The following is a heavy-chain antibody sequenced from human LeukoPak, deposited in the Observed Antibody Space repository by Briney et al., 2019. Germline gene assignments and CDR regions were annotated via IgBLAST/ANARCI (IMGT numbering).Heavy chain of an antibody. D-gene: IGHD3-10*02. Sequence: SETLSLTCTVSGGSISPYYWSWIRQPPGKGLGWLGYIYYSGNTDYNPSLKSRVAISVDTSKNQFSLKLSSVTAADTAVYYCARSTGTTMFIDYWGQGTLVTVSS. CDR2: IYYSGNT. V-gene: IGHV4-59*01. CDR3: ARSTGTTMFIDY. CDR1: GGSISPYY. J-gene: IGHJ4*02.